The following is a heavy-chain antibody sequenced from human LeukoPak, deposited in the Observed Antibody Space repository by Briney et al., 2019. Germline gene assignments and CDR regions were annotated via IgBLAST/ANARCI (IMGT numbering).Heavy chain of an antibody. Sequence: SVKVSFKASGGTFSSYAISWVRQAPGQGLEWMGRIIPILGIANYAQEFQGRVTITADKSTSTAYMELSSLRSEDTAVYYCARGADTAMLDDYYYGMDVWGQGTTVTVSS. CDR2: IIPILGIA. CDR1: GGTFSSYA. J-gene: IGHJ6*02. V-gene: IGHV1-69*04. CDR3: ARGADTAMLDDYYYGMDV. D-gene: IGHD5-18*01.